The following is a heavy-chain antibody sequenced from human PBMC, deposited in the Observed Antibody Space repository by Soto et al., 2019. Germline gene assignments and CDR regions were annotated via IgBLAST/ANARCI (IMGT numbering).Heavy chain of an antibody. Sequence: PSETLSLTCTVSGGSISSYYWSWIRQPPGKGLEWIGYIYYSGSTYYNPSLKSRVTISVDTSKNHFSLKLTSVTAADTAVYYCGKPGGSGCFFFASWGQGSQVPVPP. CDR2: IYYSGST. D-gene: IGHD6-25*01. J-gene: IGHJ4*02. CDR3: GKPGGSGCFFFAS. CDR1: GGSISSYY. V-gene: IGHV4-59*04.